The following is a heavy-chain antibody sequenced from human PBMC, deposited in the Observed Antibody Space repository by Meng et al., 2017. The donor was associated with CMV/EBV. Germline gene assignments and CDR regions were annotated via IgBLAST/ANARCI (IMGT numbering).Heavy chain of an antibody. CDR3: ASEALLELVDGDYYYYGMDV. D-gene: IGHD3-3*01. CDR1: GFTFSSYA. Sequence: GESLKISCAASGFTFSSYAMHWVRQAPGKGLEWVAVISYDGSNKYYADSVKGRFTISRDNSKNTLYLQMNSLRAEDTAVYYCASEALLELVDGDYYYYGMDVWGQGTTVTVSS. V-gene: IGHV3-30-3*01. J-gene: IGHJ6*02. CDR2: ISYDGSNK.